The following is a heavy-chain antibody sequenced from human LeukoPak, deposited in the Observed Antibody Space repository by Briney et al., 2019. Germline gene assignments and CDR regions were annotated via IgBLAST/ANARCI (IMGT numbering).Heavy chain of an antibody. CDR2: IYYSGST. V-gene: IGHV4-59*01. Sequence: SETLSLTCTVSGGSISSYYWSWIRQPPGKGLEWIGYIYYSGSTNYNPSLKSRVTISVDTSKNQFSLKLSSVTAADTAVYYCARARSSRSFDPWGQGTLVTVSS. CDR3: ARARSSRSFDP. CDR1: GGSISSYY. J-gene: IGHJ5*02.